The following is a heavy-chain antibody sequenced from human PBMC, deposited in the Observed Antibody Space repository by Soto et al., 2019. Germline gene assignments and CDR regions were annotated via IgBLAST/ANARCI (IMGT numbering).Heavy chain of an antibody. J-gene: IGHJ5*02. CDR1: GVSISRYY. CDR3: VRDYLLTGFDP. V-gene: IGHV4-59*01. CDR2: VYYSGST. D-gene: IGHD3-9*01. Sequence: SETLSLTCTVSGVSISRYYWSWIRQPPGKGLEWIGYVYYSGSTNYNPSLESRVTISIDASKNQFSLKMKSVTAADTAVYYCVRDYLLTGFDPWGQGALVTVSS.